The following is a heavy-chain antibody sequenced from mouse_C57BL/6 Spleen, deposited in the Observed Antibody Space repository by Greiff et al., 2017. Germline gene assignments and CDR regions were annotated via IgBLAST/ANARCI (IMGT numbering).Heavy chain of an antibody. CDR2: INPSNGGT. V-gene: IGHV1-53*01. Sequence: QVQLQQPGTELVKPGASGYTFTSYWMHWVKQRPGQGLEWIGNINPSNGGTNYNEKFKSKATLTVDKPSSTAYMQLSSLTSEDSAVYYCARAGSPRWYFDVWGTGTTVTVSS. CDR1: GYTFTSYW. J-gene: IGHJ1*03. CDR3: ARAGSPRWYFDV.